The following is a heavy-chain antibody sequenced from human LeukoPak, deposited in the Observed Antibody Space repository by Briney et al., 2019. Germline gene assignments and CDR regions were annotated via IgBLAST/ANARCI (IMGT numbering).Heavy chain of an antibody. CDR2: FSGSGDNI. V-gene: IGHV3-23*01. J-gene: IGHJ5*02. Sequence: GGSLRLSCAASGFTFSNYAMSWVRQAPGKGLEWVSGFSGSGDNIYYADSVKGRFTISRDNSKNTLYLQVNSLRAEDTAVYYCARGSTGPSWFDPWGQGTLVTVSS. D-gene: IGHD1-1*01. CDR3: ARGSTGPSWFDP. CDR1: GFTFSNYA.